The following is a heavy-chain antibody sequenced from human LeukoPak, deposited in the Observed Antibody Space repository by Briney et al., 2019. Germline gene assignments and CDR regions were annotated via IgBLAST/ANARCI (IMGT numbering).Heavy chain of an antibody. CDR2: FDPEDGET. CDR3: ATGYDSSGRWPYYFDY. Sequence: ASVTVSCKVSGYTLTELSMHWVRQAPGKGLEWMGGFDPEDGETIYAQKFQGRVTMTEDTSTDTAYMELSSLRSEDTAVYYCATGYDSSGRWPYYFDYWGQGTLVTVSS. CDR1: GYTLTELS. V-gene: IGHV1-24*01. J-gene: IGHJ4*02. D-gene: IGHD3-22*01.